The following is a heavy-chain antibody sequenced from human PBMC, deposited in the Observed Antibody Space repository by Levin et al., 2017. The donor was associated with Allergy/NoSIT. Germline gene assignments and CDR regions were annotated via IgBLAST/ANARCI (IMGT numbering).Heavy chain of an antibody. V-gene: IGHV3-33*01. Sequence: PGGSLRLSCAASGFTFSSYGMHWVRQAPGKGLEWVALIWYDGSKIHYADSVKGRFTISRDNSKNTMYLQMNSLRVEDTAVYYCARVGYRYGYGIDYFDYWGQGTLVTVSS. D-gene: IGHD5-18*01. CDR1: GFTFSSYG. CDR3: ARVGYRYGYGIDYFDY. CDR2: IWYDGSKI. J-gene: IGHJ4*02.